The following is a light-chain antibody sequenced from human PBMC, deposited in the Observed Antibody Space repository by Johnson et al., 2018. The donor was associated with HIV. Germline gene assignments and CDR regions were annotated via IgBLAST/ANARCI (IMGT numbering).Light chain of an antibody. CDR3: GTWDTSLSAPYV. J-gene: IGLJ1*01. CDR1: RSNIGNNY. V-gene: IGLV1-51*01. Sequence: QAVLTQPPSVSAAPGQKVTISCSGSRSNIGNNYVSWYQLLPGTDPKLLIYDNNKRPSGIPDRFSGSKSGTSATLVISGLQTGDEADYYCGTWDTSLSAPYVFGTGTKVTVL. CDR2: DNN.